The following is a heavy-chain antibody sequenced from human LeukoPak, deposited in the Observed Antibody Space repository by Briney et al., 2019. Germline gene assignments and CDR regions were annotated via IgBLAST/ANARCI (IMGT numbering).Heavy chain of an antibody. CDR2: IYKIGNT. CDR3: VIGVGWQPDY. J-gene: IGHJ4*02. Sequence: SETLSLTCTVSGGSISDYYWTWIRQSPGKGLEWIGHIYKIGNTNYNPSLKSRLTISADTSKNQFSLQLRSVTAADTAVYYCVIGVGWQPDYWGQGALVTVSS. D-gene: IGHD2-15*01. CDR1: GGSISDYY. V-gene: IGHV4-59*01.